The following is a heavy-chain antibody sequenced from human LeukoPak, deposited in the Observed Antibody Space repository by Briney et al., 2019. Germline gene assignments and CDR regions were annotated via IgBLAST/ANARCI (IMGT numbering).Heavy chain of an antibody. V-gene: IGHV3-15*05. Sequence: PGGSLRLSCAASGLTFSNAWMSWVRQAPGKGLEWVGRIKSITDGGTTDYAAPVKGRFTISRDDSKNTLYLQMNSLKAEDTAVYYCALIQGCGTTSCYHTDYWGQGTLVTVSS. CDR1: GLTFSNAW. J-gene: IGHJ4*02. CDR2: IKSITDGGTT. D-gene: IGHD2-2*01. CDR3: ALIQGCGTTSCYHTDY.